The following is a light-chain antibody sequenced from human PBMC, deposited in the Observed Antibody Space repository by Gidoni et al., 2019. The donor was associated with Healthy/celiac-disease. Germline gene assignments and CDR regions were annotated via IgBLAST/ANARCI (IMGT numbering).Light chain of an antibody. CDR1: QSVSSN. CDR2: GAS. CDR3: QQYNNWPYT. J-gene: IGKJ2*01. V-gene: IGKV3-15*01. Sequence: EILMTQSPAPLSVSPGESATLSCRASQSVSSNLAWYQQKPGQAPRLLIYGASTRATGIPARFSGSGSGTEFTLTISSLQSEDFAVYYCQQYNNWPYTFGQXTKLEIK.